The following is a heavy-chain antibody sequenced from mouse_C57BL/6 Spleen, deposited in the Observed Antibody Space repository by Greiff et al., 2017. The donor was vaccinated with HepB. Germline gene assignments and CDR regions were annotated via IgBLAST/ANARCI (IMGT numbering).Heavy chain of an antibody. J-gene: IGHJ3*01. CDR3: ARRDFAY. CDR1: GYTFTSYW. V-gene: IGHV1-55*01. Sequence: QVQLQQPGAELVKPGASVKMSCKASGYTFTSYWITWVKQRPGQGLEWIGDIYPGSGSTNYNEKFKSKATLTADKSSSTAYMQLNSLTSEDSAVYFCARRDFAYWGQGTLVTVSA. D-gene: IGHD3-3*01. CDR2: IYPGSGST.